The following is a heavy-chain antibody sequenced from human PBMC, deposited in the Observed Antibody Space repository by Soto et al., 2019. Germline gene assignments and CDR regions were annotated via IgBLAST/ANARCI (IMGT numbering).Heavy chain of an antibody. CDR2: VY. D-gene: IGHD3-9*01. CDR3: GRLEGLATISYYFDY. J-gene: IGHJ4*02. Sequence: QLQLQESGPGLVKPSETLSLTCTVSGGSVSSSSYYWGWVRQPPGKGLEWIGSVYNPSLESRVTISVDKSKNQFSLKLMCLSAADTAVYYCGRLEGLATISYYFDYWGQGALVTVSS. V-gene: IGHV4-39*01. CDR1: GGSVSSSSYY.